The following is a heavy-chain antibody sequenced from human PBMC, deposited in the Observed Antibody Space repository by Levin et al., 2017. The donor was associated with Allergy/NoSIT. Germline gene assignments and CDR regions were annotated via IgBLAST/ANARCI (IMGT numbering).Heavy chain of an antibody. CDR1: GFTFSNAW. CDR2: IKSKTDGGTT. CDR3: TTDCVFHRCDYVWGMFDY. Sequence: GGSLRLSCAASGFTFSNAWMSWVRQAPGKGLEWVGRIKSKTDGGTTDYAAPVKGRFTISRDDSKNTLYLQMNSLKTEDTAVYYCTTDCVFHRCDYVWGMFDYWGQGTLVTVSS. D-gene: IGHD3-16*01. J-gene: IGHJ4*02. V-gene: IGHV3-15*01.